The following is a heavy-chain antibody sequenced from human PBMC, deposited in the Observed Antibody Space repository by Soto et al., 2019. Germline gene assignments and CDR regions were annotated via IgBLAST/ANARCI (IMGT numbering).Heavy chain of an antibody. Sequence: PGGSLRLSCAASGFTFSSYAMHWVRQAPGKGLEWVAVISYDGSNKYYADSVKGRFTISRDNSKNTLYLQMNSLRAEDTAVYYCARGGEYRITMIVVVITPPDAFDIWGQGTMVTVSS. D-gene: IGHD3-22*01. J-gene: IGHJ3*02. V-gene: IGHV3-30-3*01. CDR3: ARGGEYRITMIVVVITPPDAFDI. CDR2: ISYDGSNK. CDR1: GFTFSSYA.